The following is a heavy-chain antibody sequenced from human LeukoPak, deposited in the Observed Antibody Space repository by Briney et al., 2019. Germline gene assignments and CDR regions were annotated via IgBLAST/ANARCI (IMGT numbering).Heavy chain of an antibody. D-gene: IGHD2-8*02. J-gene: IGHJ5*02. CDR1: GGSFSGYY. CDR2: INHSGST. Sequence: PSETLSLTCAVYGGSFSGYYWSWIRQPPGKGLEWIGEINHSGSTNYNPSLKSRVTISEDTSKNQFSLKLSSVSAADTAVYYCARTGSYWGSNWFDPWGQGTLVTVSS. CDR3: ARTGSYWGSNWFDP. V-gene: IGHV4-34*01.